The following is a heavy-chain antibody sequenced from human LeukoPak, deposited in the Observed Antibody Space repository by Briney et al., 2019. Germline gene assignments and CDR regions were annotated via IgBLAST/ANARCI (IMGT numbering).Heavy chain of an antibody. CDR3: ARVDPPRRLDY. CDR1: GGSVSSTNS. Sequence: PSETLSLTCAVSGGSVSSTNSWSWVRQSPGKRLEWIGEIYHSGSANYNPSLRSRVTMSLDKSKNQFSLKLSSVTAADTAVYYCARVDPPRRLDYWGQGTLVTVSS. V-gene: IGHV4-4*02. CDR2: IYHSGSA. J-gene: IGHJ4*02. D-gene: IGHD2-21*02.